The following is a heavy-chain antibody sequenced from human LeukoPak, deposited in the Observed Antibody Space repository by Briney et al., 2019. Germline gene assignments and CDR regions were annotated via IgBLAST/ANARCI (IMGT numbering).Heavy chain of an antibody. Sequence: SETLSLTCTVSGGSISTSNYYWGWIRQPPGKGLEWIGEINHSGSTNYNPSLKSRVTISVDTSKNQFSLKLSSVTAADTAVYYCARQRRGKIPLDYWGQGTLVTVSS. V-gene: IGHV4-39*01. CDR2: INHSGST. D-gene: IGHD2-21*01. CDR3: ARQRRGKIPLDY. J-gene: IGHJ4*02. CDR1: GGSISTSNYY.